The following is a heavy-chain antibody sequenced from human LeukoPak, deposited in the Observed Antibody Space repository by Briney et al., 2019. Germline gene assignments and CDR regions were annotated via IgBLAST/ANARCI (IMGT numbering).Heavy chain of an antibody. CDR2: IYYTGST. V-gene: IGHV4-59*01. CDR3: ARGGNYWPQWWFDP. CDR1: GGSISTYY. J-gene: IGHJ5*02. D-gene: IGHD1-26*01. Sequence: SETLSLTRTVSGGSISTYYWSWIRQPPGKGLEWIGYIYYTGSTSYNPSLKSRVTMSLDASKNQFSLELNSVTPADTAVYYCARGGNYWPQWWFDPWGRGTLVSVSS.